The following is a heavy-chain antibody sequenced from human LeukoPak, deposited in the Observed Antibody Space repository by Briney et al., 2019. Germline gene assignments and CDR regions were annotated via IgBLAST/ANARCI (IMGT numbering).Heavy chain of an antibody. J-gene: IGHJ4*02. CDR1: GGSISSYY. CDR2: IYHSGST. V-gene: IGHV4-59*08. Sequence: PSETLSLTCTVSGGSISSYYWSWIRQPPGKGLEWIGSIYHSGSTYYNPSLKSRVTISVDTSKNQFSLKLSSVTAADTAVYYCAREDGSGWYYFDYWGQGTLVTVSS. D-gene: IGHD6-19*01. CDR3: AREDGSGWYYFDY.